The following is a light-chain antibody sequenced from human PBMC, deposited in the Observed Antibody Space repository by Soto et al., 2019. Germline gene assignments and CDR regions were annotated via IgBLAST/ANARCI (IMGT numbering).Light chain of an antibody. CDR2: DAS. V-gene: IGKV3-11*01. CDR3: QQRSNWPPLT. CDR1: QTISSY. Sequence: EIVLTQSPGTLSLSPGERATLSCRASQTISSYLAWYQQKPGQAPRLLIYDASNRATGIPARFSGSGSGTDFTLTISSLEPEDFAVYYCQQRSNWPPLTFGGGTKAEIK. J-gene: IGKJ4*01.